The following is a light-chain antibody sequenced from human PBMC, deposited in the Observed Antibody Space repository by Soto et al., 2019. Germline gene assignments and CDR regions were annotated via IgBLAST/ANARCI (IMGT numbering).Light chain of an antibody. V-gene: IGKV3-15*01. CDR2: GAS. J-gene: IGKJ1*01. Sequence: TNSAAALSVTKGERATLSCRASQSVSSNLAWYQQKPGQAPRLLIYGASTRATGIPATFSGSGSGTEFTLTISILLSEEDAVHYWPEDSDFPPWTSGQGTKVDIK. CDR1: QSVSSN. CDR3: PEDSDFPPWT.